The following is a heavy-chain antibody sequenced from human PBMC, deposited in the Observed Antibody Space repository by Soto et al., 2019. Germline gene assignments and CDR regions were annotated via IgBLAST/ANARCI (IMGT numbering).Heavy chain of an antibody. CDR1: GFTFSSYA. J-gene: IGHJ3*02. CDR3: AREGRIMITFGGVIGAFDI. D-gene: IGHD3-16*01. Sequence: QVQLVESGGGVVQPGRSLRLSCAASGFTFSSYAMHWVRQAPGKGLEWVAVISYDGSNKYYADSVKGRFTISRDNSKNTLYLQMNSLRAEDTAVYYCAREGRIMITFGGVIGAFDIWGQGTMVTVSS. V-gene: IGHV3-30-3*01. CDR2: ISYDGSNK.